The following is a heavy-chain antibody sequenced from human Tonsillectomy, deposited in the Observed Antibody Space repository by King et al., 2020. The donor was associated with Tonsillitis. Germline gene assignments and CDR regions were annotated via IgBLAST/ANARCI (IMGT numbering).Heavy chain of an antibody. CDR2: LSYDGSNK. V-gene: IGHV3-30-3*01. CDR3: ARDTH. CDR1: GFTFSSYA. Sequence: QLVQSGGGVVQPGRSLRLSCAASGFTFSSYAMHLVRQAPGKGRWGVAFLSYDGSNKYYADSVKGRFTISRDNSKNTLYLQMNSLRAEDTAVYYCARDTHWGQGTLVTVSS. J-gene: IGHJ4*02.